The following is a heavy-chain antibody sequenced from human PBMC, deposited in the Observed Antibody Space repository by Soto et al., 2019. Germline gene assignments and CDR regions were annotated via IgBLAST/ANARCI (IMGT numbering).Heavy chain of an antibody. CDR2: ISYDGSNK. V-gene: IGHV3-30*18. D-gene: IGHD3-9*01. CDR3: AKGGRYFDNYGMDV. CDR1: GFTFISYG. J-gene: IGHJ6*02. Sequence: GGSLRLSCAASGFTFISYGMHWVRQAPGKGLEWVAVISYDGSNKYYADSVKGRFTISRDNSKNTLYLQMNSLRAEDTAVYYCAKGGRYFDNYGMDVWGQGTTVTVSS.